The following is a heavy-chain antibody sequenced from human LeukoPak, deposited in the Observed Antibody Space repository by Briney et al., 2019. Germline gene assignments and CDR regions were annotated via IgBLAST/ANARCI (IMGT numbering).Heavy chain of an antibody. CDR1: GGSISSGGYY. D-gene: IGHD3-22*01. Sequence: SETLSLTCTVSGGSISSGGYYWSWIRQHPGKGLEWIGYIYYSGSTYYNPSLKSRVTISVDTSKNQFSLKLSSVTAADMAVYYCARVDGSSGYYPFDYWGQGTLVTVSS. CDR2: IYYSGST. V-gene: IGHV4-31*03. J-gene: IGHJ4*02. CDR3: ARVDGSSGYYPFDY.